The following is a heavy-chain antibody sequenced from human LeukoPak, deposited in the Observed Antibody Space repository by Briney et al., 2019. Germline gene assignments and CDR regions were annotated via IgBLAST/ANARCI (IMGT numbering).Heavy chain of an antibody. CDR1: GFTFSSNA. V-gene: IGHV3-23*01. Sequence: GGSLRLSCAASGFTFSSNAMSWVRQAPGKGLEWVSAISGSGGGTFYADSVKGRFTISRDNSKNTLYLQMNSLRAEDTAVFYCAKSLLDYDSSGPVNYWGQGTLVTVSS. J-gene: IGHJ4*02. CDR3: AKSLLDYDSSGPVNY. CDR2: ISGSGGGT. D-gene: IGHD3-22*01.